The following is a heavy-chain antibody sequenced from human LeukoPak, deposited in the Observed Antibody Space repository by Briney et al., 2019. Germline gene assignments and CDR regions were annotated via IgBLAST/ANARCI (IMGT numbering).Heavy chain of an antibody. V-gene: IGHV4-59*08. CDR3: ARQEDIKYCSGGNCYSPGHWYFDL. D-gene: IGHD2-15*01. CDR2: IYYSGST. J-gene: IGHJ2*01. Sequence: SETLSLTCTVSGGSINSYYWSWIRQPPGKGLEWIGYIYYSGSTNYNPSLKSRVTISVDTSKNQFSLKLSSVTAADTAVYYCARQEDIKYCSGGNCYSPGHWYFDLWGRGTLVTVSS. CDR1: GGSINSYY.